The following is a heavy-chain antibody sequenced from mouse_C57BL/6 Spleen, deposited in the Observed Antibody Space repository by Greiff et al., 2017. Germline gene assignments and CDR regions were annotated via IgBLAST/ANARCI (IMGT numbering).Heavy chain of an antibody. J-gene: IGHJ2*01. CDR2: INPSTGGT. CDR1: GYSFTGYY. V-gene: IGHV1-42*01. CDR3: ALTGLYYFDY. Sequence: EVKLVESGPELVKPGASVKISCKASGYSFTGYYMNWVKQSPEKSLEWIGEINPSTGGTTYNQKFKAKATLTVDKSSSTAYMQLKSLTSEDSAVYYCALTGLYYFDYWGQGTTLTVSS. D-gene: IGHD4-1*01.